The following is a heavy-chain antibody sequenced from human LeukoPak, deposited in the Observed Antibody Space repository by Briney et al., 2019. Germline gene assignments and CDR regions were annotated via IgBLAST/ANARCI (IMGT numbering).Heavy chain of an antibody. CDR2: IYYSGST. J-gene: IGHJ4*02. D-gene: IGHD2-2*01. CDR3: ARGAYCSSISCYEIDY. V-gene: IGHV4-59*11. Sequence: PSETLSLTCTVSGGSISSHYWSWIRQPPGKGLEWIGYIYYSGSTNYNPSLKSRVTISVDTSKNQFSLKLSSVTAADTAVYYCARGAYCSSISCYEIDYWGQGTLVTVSS. CDR1: GGSISSHY.